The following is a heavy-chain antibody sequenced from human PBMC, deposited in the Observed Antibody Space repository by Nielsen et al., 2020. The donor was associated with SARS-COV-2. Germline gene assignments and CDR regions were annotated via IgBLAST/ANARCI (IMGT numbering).Heavy chain of an antibody. CDR2: INHSGST. D-gene: IGHD3-10*01. CDR3: ARGRYYYGSGSYYNGYYYYYGMDV. Sequence: RQAPGKGLEWIGEINHSGSTNYNPSLKSRVTISVDTSKNQFSLKLSSVTAADTAAYYCARGRYYYGSGSYYNGYYYYYGMDVWGQGTTVTVSS. J-gene: IGHJ6*02. V-gene: IGHV4-34*01.